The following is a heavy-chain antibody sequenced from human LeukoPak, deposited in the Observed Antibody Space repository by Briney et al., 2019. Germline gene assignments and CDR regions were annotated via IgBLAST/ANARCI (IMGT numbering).Heavy chain of an antibody. D-gene: IGHD6-13*01. CDR1: GYTFTGYY. Sequence: ASVKVSCKASGYTFTGYYMHWVRQAPGQGLEWMGWINPTSGATNYAQKFLGRMTMTRDTFITTAYMELNRLTSDDTAVYFCARDAFSGYSSSWPEDFWGQGTLVTVSS. J-gene: IGHJ4*02. CDR2: INPTSGAT. V-gene: IGHV1-2*02. CDR3: ARDAFSGYSSSWPEDF.